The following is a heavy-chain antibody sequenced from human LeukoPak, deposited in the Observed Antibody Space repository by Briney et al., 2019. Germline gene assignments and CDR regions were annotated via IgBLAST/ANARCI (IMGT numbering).Heavy chain of an antibody. V-gene: IGHV1-8*03. D-gene: IGHD6-19*01. CDR1: GYTFTSYD. CDR3: AREASPSYSSGRDAFDI. Sequence: ASVKVSCKASGYTFTSYDINWVRQATGQGLGWMGWMNPNSGNTGYAQKFQGRVTITRNTSISTAYMELSSLRSEDTAVYYCAREASPSYSSGRDAFDIWGQGTMVTVSS. J-gene: IGHJ3*02. CDR2: MNPNSGNT.